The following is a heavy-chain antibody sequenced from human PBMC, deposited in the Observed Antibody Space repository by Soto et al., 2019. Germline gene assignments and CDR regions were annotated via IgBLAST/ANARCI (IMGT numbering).Heavy chain of an antibody. D-gene: IGHD3-3*01. CDR2: IYPGDSDT. CDR1: GYSFTSYW. CDR3: AGSYYDFWSGQNWFDP. V-gene: IGHV5-51*01. J-gene: IGHJ5*02. Sequence: PGESLKISCKGSGYSFTSYWIGWVRQMPGKGLEWMGIIYPGDSDTRYSPSFQGQVTISADKSISTAYLQWSSLKASDTAMFYCAGSYYDFWSGQNWFDPWGQGTLVTVSS.